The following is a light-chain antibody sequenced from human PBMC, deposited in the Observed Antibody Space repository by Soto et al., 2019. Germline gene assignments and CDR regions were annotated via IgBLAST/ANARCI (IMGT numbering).Light chain of an antibody. CDR2: DAS. V-gene: IGKV3-11*01. J-gene: IGKJ4*01. CDR1: QSVSSY. Sequence: EIVLTQSPATLSLSPGERATLSCRASQSVSSYLAWYQQKPGQAPRLLIYDASNRATGIPARFSGSGSETDFTLTISSLEPEDFAVYYCQQRSNWPLTFGGGTKVDIK. CDR3: QQRSNWPLT.